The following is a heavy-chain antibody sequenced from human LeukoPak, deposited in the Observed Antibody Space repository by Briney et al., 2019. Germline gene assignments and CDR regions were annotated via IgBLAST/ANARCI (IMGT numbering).Heavy chain of an antibody. V-gene: IGHV1-8*01. CDR1: GCTFTSYD. Sequence: ASVKVSCKASGCTFTSYDINWVRQATGQGLEWMGWMNPNSGNTGYAQKFQGRVTMTRNTSIGTAYMELSSLRSEDTAVYYCARVGYCSGGSCYSFHYWGQGTLVTVSS. D-gene: IGHD2-15*01. CDR2: MNPNSGNT. J-gene: IGHJ4*02. CDR3: ARVGYCSGGSCYSFHY.